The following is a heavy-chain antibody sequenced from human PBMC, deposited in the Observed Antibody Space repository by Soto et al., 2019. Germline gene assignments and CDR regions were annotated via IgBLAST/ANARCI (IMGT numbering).Heavy chain of an antibody. CDR1: GYTFTSYD. CDR2: MNPNSGNT. Sequence: ASVKVSCKASGYTFTSYDINWVRQATGQGLEWMGWMNPNSGNTGYAQKFQGRVTMTRNTSISTAYMELSSLRSEDTAVYYCARGVSGVVVVPAANYYYYMDVWGKGTTVTVSS. J-gene: IGHJ6*03. D-gene: IGHD2-2*01. V-gene: IGHV1-8*01. CDR3: ARGVSGVVVVPAANYYYYMDV.